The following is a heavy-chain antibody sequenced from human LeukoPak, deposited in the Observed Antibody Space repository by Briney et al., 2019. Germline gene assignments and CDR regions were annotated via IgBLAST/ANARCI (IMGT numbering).Heavy chain of an antibody. V-gene: IGHV4-59*01. D-gene: IGHD6-19*01. J-gene: IGHJ5*02. CDR3: ARWGYSSGWFDP. Sequence: SETLSLTCSVSGASISDYYWNWIRQPPGKGLEWIGYLFYSGRTTYNPSLKSRVTISVDTSKNQFSLKLSSVTAADTAVYYCARWGYSSGWFDPWGQGTLVTVSS. CDR2: LFYSGRT. CDR1: GASISDYY.